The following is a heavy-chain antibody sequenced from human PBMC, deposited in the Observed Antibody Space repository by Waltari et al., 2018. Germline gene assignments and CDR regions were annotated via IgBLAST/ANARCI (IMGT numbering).Heavy chain of an antibody. CDR3: ASNPKDSNNWFDP. D-gene: IGHD6-13*01. J-gene: IGHJ5*02. V-gene: IGHV4-34*01. CDR2: INHRGST. Sequence: QVQLQQWGAGLLKPSETLSLTCAVYGGSFSGYYWSWIRQPPGKGLEWIGEINHRGSTNYNPSLRSRVTISVETSKNQFSLKLSSVTAADTAVYYCASNPKDSNNWFDPWGQGTLVTVSS. CDR1: GGSFSGYY.